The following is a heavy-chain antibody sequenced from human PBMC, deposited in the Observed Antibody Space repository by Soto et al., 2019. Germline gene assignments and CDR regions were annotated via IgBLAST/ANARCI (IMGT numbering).Heavy chain of an antibody. CDR3: ARERPAGCSGWYKDAFDI. CDR2: INPSGGST. J-gene: IGHJ3*02. Sequence: QVQLVQSGAEVKKPGASVKVSCKASGYTFTSYYMHWVRQAPGQGLEWMVIINPSGGSTSYAQKSQSRVTMTRDTATGTVYMELSSLRSEDTAVYYCARERPAGCSGWYKDAFDIWGQGTMVTVSS. CDR1: GYTFTSYY. V-gene: IGHV1-46*01. D-gene: IGHD6-19*01.